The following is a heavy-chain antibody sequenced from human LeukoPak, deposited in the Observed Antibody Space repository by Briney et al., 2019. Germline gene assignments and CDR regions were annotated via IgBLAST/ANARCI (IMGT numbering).Heavy chain of an antibody. CDR1: GGSISSYY. D-gene: IGHD2-15*01. Sequence: SETLSLTCTVSGGSISSYYWSWIRQPAGKGLEWIGRIYTSGSTNYNPSLKSRVTMSVDTSKNQFSLKLSSVTAADTAVYYCARDLAATLGYCSGGSCYSNWFDPWGQGTLVTVSS. V-gene: IGHV4-4*07. J-gene: IGHJ5*02. CDR3: ARDLAATLGYCSGGSCYSNWFDP. CDR2: IYTSGST.